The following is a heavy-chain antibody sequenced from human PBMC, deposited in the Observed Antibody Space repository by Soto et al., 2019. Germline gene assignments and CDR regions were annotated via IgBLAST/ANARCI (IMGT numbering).Heavy chain of an antibody. CDR2: INSKTDGGTT. CDR3: TTVRYCTNGVCSDHSGYYYYYGMDV. J-gene: IGHJ6*02. Sequence: GGSLRLSCAASGFTFSNAWMSWVRQAPGTGLEWGRRINSKTDGGTTDYAAPVKGRFTISRDDSKNTLYLQMHSLKTEDKAVYYCTTVRYCTNGVCSDHSGYYYYYGMDVWGQGTTVTVS. V-gene: IGHV3-15*01. D-gene: IGHD2-8*01. CDR1: GFTFSNAW.